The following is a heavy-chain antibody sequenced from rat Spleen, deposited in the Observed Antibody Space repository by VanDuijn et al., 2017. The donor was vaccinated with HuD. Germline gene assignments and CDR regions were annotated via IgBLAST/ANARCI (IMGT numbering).Heavy chain of an antibody. V-gene: IGHV2-64*01. CDR2: MWNGGGT. Sequence: QVQLKETGPDLVQLTQTLSITCTVSGFSLTTYNVHWVRQPPGKGLEWMGAMWNGGGTDYNSPFKSRLSISRDTSKSQVFLKLNSLQTEDTAIYFCTRTYGGYTSHWFAYWGQGTLVTVSS. J-gene: IGHJ3*01. D-gene: IGHD1-11*01. CDR3: TRTYGGYTSHWFAY. CDR1: GFSLTTYN.